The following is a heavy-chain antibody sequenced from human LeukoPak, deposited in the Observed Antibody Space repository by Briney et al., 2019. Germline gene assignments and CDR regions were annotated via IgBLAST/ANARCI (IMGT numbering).Heavy chain of an antibody. CDR3: AKDPTKYGPSPNWFDP. D-gene: IGHD4-17*01. J-gene: IGHJ5*02. CDR1: GFTFSSYA. Sequence: PGGSLRLSCAASGFTFSSYAMSWVRQAPGKGLEWVSAISGSGGSTYYADSVKGRFTISRDNSKNTLYLQMNSLRAEDTAVYYCAKDPTKYGPSPNWFDPWGQGTLVTVSS. CDR2: ISGSGGST. V-gene: IGHV3-23*01.